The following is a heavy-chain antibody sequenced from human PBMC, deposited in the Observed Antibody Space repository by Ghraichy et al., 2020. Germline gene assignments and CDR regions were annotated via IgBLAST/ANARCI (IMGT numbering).Heavy chain of an antibody. D-gene: IGHD2-8*01. CDR2: MNPNSGNT. J-gene: IGHJ6*02. CDR3: ARVFYCTNGVCYWGASDV. Sequence: ASVKVSCKASGYTFTSYDINWVRQATGQGLEWMGWMNPNSGNTGYAQKFQGRVTMTRNTSISTAYMELSSLRSEDTAVYYCARVFYCTNGVCYWGASDVWGQGTTVTVSS. CDR1: GYTFTSYD. V-gene: IGHV1-8*01.